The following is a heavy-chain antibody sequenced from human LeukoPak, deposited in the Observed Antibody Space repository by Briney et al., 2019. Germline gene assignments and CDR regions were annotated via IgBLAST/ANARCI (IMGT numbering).Heavy chain of an antibody. CDR1: GLNFYDSA. Sequence: PGGSLRLSCVASGLNFYDSAMHWVRQAPGKGLEWVSLISADGGSTFSADSVKGRFSISRDNSKNSLYLQMNSLRSEDTAMYYCAKESGKFDYWGRGTLVAVSS. CDR3: AKESGKFDY. J-gene: IGHJ4*02. V-gene: IGHV3-43*02. CDR2: ISADGGST.